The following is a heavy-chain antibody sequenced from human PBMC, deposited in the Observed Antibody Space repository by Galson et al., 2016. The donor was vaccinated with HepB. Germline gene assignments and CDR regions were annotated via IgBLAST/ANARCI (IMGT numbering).Heavy chain of an antibody. D-gene: IGHD5-24*01. CDR1: RFTFSSFG. CDR2: ISSDGSIR. CDR3: TKDRKGGSSRWQQSPLDS. V-gene: IGHV3-30*18. J-gene: IGHJ4*02. Sequence: SLRLSCAASRFTFSSFGLHWVRQAPGKGLEWVAVISSDGSIRHYADSVKGRFTISRDNSKNMLYLQINSLRAEDTAVYYCTKDRKGGSSRWQQSPLDSWGQGTLVSVSS.